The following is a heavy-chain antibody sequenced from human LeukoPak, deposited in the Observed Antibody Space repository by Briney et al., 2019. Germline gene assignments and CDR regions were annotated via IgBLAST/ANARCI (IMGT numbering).Heavy chain of an antibody. CDR2: IGNRDTGSRI. CDR1: GFTFGDYA. CDR3: VRDHQWTFDI. Sequence: PGGSLRLSCTASGFTFGDYAMNWVRQAPGKGLEWLSYIGNRDTGSRIYDADSVRGRFTISRDNAKSSLYLQINNLRAEDTAVYYCVRDHQWTFDIWGQGTMVTVSS. D-gene: IGHD6-19*01. V-gene: IGHV3-48*03. J-gene: IGHJ3*02.